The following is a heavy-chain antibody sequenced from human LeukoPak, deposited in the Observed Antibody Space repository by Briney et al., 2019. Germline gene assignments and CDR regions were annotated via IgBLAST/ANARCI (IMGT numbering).Heavy chain of an antibody. Sequence: GWSLRLSCAASGFTLSSYAMHWVRQPPGKGLEWVAVTSYDGSNKYYADSVKGRFTISRDNSKNTLYLQMNSLRAEDTAVYYCARDHSLEYGNWFDPWGQGILVTVSS. CDR2: TSYDGSNK. D-gene: IGHD3-3*01. CDR3: ARDHSLEYGNWFDP. CDR1: GFTLSSYA. V-gene: IGHV3-30-3*01. J-gene: IGHJ5*02.